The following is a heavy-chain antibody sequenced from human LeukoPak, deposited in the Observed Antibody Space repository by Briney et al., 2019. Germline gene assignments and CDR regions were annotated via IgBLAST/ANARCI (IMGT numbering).Heavy chain of an antibody. J-gene: IGHJ4*02. CDR3: ARDTAYGSGSYYYFDY. Sequence: PSETLSLTCTVSGYSISSGYYWGWIRQPPGKGLEWIGSIYHSGSTYYNPSLKSRVTISVDTSKNQFSLKLSSVTAADTAVYYCARDTAYGSGSYYYFDYWGQGTLVTVSS. V-gene: IGHV4-38-2*02. D-gene: IGHD3-10*01. CDR2: IYHSGST. CDR1: GYSISSGYY.